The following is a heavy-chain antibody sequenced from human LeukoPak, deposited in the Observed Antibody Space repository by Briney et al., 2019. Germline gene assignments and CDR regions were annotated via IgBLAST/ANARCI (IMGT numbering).Heavy chain of an antibody. CDR2: MHHGGAA. D-gene: IGHD5-18*01. CDR3: SRVSYFGSYSYSDF. V-gene: IGHV4-38-2*02. J-gene: IGHJ4*02. Sequence: SETLSLSCKVSGSSISSSFYWGWIRQSPGKGLEWIGSMHHGGAAYYNPSLKSRVSISVDTSKNQFTLKLTSVTAADTAVYYCSRVSYFGSYSYSDFWGQGTQVTVSS. CDR1: GSSISSSFY.